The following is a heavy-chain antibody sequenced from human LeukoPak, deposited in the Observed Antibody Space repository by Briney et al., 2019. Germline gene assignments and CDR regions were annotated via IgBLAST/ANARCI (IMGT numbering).Heavy chain of an antibody. V-gene: IGHV3-33*01. CDR1: GFTFSSYG. D-gene: IGHD3-22*01. CDR3: ARGLLPRAYYYDSSGYAH. Sequence: GGSLRLSCAASGFTFSSYGMHWVRQAPGKGLEWVAVIWYDGSNKYYADSVKGRFTISRDNSKNTLYLQMNSLRAEDTAVYYCARGLLPRAYYYDSSGYAHWGQGTLVTVSS. J-gene: IGHJ4*02. CDR2: IWYDGSNK.